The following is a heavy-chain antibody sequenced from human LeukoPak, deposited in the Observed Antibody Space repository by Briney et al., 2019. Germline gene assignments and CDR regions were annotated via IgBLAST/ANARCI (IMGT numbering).Heavy chain of an antibody. CDR3: ARGIGYSYGYDHNWFDP. CDR2: IYYSGST. J-gene: IGHJ5*02. Sequence: PSETLSLTCTVSGGSIFSYYWSWIRQPPGKGLEWIGYIYYSGSTNYNPSLKSRVTISVDTSKNQFSLKLSSVTAADTAVYYCARGIGYSYGYDHNWFDPWGQGTLVTVSS. CDR1: GGSIFSYY. V-gene: IGHV4-59*12. D-gene: IGHD5-18*01.